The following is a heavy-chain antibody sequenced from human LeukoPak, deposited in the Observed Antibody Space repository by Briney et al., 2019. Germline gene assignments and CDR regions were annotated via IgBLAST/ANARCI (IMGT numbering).Heavy chain of an antibody. Sequence: GGSPRLSCAASGFSFSAYWMHWVRQAPGKGLGWVSAISSSSSYIYYADSVKGRFTISRDNAKNSLYLQMNSLRAEDTAVYYCARGGGYCGGDCYGIDYWGQGTLVTVSS. CDR1: GFSFSAYW. D-gene: IGHD2-21*01. V-gene: IGHV3-21*01. J-gene: IGHJ4*02. CDR2: ISSSSSYI. CDR3: ARGGGYCGGDCYGIDY.